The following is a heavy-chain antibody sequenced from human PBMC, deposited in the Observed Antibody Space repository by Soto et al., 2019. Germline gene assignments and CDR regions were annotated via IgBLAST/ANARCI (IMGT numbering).Heavy chain of an antibody. D-gene: IGHD3-9*01. CDR2: IWYDGSNK. CDR3: AREYYDILTGYYEASPYYYYGMDV. Sequence: QVQLVESGGGVVQPGRSLRLSCAASGFTFSSYGMHWVRQAPGKGLEWVAVIWYDGSNKYYADSVKGRFTISRDNSKNTLYLLMNSLRAEDTAVYYCAREYYDILTGYYEASPYYYYGMDVWGQGTTVTVSS. CDR1: GFTFSSYG. J-gene: IGHJ6*02. V-gene: IGHV3-33*01.